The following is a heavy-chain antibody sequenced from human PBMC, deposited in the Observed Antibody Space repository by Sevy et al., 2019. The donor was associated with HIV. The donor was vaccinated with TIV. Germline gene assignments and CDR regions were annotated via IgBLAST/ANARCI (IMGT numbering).Heavy chain of an antibody. CDR1: GFTFSDHY. CDR3: ATHAGIAAAGRVFDY. CDR2: IRNKADSYTT. Sequence: GGSLRLSCAASGFTFSDHYMEWVRQAPGKGLEWVGRIRNKADSYTTEYAASVKGRFTISRDDSKNSLYLLMNSLKTEDTAVYYCATHAGIAAAGRVFDYWGQRTLVTGSS. D-gene: IGHD6-13*01. J-gene: IGHJ4*02. V-gene: IGHV3-72*01.